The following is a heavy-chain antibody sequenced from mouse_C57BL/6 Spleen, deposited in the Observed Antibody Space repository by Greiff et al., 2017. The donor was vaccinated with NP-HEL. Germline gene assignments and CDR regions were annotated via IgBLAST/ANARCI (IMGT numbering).Heavy chain of an antibody. D-gene: IGHD1-1*01. CDR3: ARSHYYGSSYDFDY. V-gene: IGHV5-17*01. CDR2: ISSGSSTI. Sequence: EVNLVESGGGLVKPGGSLKLSCAASGFTFSDYGMHWVRQAPEKGLEWVAYISSGSSTIYYADTVKGRFTISRDNAKNTLFLQMTSLRSEDTAMYYCARSHYYGSSYDFDYWGQGTTLTVSS. J-gene: IGHJ2*01. CDR1: GFTFSDYG.